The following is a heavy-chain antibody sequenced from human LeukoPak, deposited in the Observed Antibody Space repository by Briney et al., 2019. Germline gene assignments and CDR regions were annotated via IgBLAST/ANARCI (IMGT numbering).Heavy chain of an antibody. V-gene: IGHV1-8*01. J-gene: IGHJ6*03. Sequence: GASVKVSCKASGYTFTSYDINWVRQATGQGLEWMGWMNPNSGNTGYAQKFQGRVTMTRNTSISTAYMELSSLRSEDTAVYYCARGTSYCSGGSCYSGWLGLDYYYYMDVWGKGTTVTISS. CDR1: GYTFTSYD. D-gene: IGHD2-15*01. CDR3: ARGTSYCSGGSCYSGWLGLDYYYYMDV. CDR2: MNPNSGNT.